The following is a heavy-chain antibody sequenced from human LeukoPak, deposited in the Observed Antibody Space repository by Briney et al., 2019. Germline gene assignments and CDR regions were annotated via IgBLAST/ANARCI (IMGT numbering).Heavy chain of an antibody. J-gene: IGHJ4*02. CDR1: GFTFSSYG. D-gene: IGHD3-22*01. CDR2: ISGSGGST. CDR3: AKEGSHYDSSGYYVH. V-gene: IGHV3-23*01. Sequence: PGGSLRLSCAASGFTFSSYGMSWVRQAPGKGLEWVSAISGSGGSTYYADSVKGRFTISRDNSKNTLYLQMNSLRAEDTAVYYCAKEGSHYDSSGYYVHWGQGTLVTVSS.